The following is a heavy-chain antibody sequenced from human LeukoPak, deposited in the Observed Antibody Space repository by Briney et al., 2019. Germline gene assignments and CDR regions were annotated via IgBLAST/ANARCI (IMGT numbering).Heavy chain of an antibody. CDR1: GFTFSSYA. Sequence: GGSLRLSCAASGFTFSSYAMHWVRQAPGKGLEWVAVISYDGSNKYYADSVKGRFTISRDNSKNALYLQMNSLRAEDTAVYYCARDPTVVVPAALKYYYYYYGMDVWGQGTLVTVSS. CDR3: ARDPTVVVPAALKYYYYYYGMDV. J-gene: IGHJ6*02. CDR2: ISYDGSNK. V-gene: IGHV3-30-3*01. D-gene: IGHD2-2*01.